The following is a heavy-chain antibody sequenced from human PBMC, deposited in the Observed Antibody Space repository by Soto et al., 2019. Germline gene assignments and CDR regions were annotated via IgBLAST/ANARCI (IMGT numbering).Heavy chain of an antibody. CDR3: ARENSYFDY. J-gene: IGHJ4*02. Sequence: QIQLLQSGAEVKKPGASVKVTCKASGYTFRNFGISWVRQAPGQGLEWMGWLSAYNANANYAQKFQGRLTMTADTSTSTAYMELRRLRSDDTAVYYCARENSYFDYWGQGTLVTVSS. CDR1: GYTFRNFG. V-gene: IGHV1-18*01. CDR2: LSAYNANA.